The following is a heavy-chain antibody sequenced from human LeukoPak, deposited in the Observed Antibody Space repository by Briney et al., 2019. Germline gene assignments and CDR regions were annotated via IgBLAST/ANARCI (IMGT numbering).Heavy chain of an antibody. J-gene: IGHJ6*03. CDR2: LYTSGST. D-gene: IGHD5-12*01. Sequence: SETLSLTCTVSGGSISSYYWSWIRQPAGKGLEWIGRLYTSGSTNYNPSLRSRVTMSIDTSKNQFSLQLSSVTAADTAVYYCATYSGYGDYYYMDVWGKGTTVTVSS. V-gene: IGHV4-4*07. CDR3: ATYSGYGDYYYMDV. CDR1: GGSISSYY.